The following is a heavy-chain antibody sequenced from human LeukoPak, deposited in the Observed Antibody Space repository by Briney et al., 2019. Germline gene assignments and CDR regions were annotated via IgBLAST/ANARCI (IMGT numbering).Heavy chain of an antibody. Sequence: GGSLRLPCAASGFTFSGYWMHWVRQAPGKGLVWVSRINTDGSATTYADSVKGRFTISRDNAKNSLYLQINSLRAEDTAVYYCAREGWGLSVADAFDIWGQGTMVTVSS. CDR1: GFTFSGYW. D-gene: IGHD1-26*01. J-gene: IGHJ3*02. CDR3: AREGWGLSVADAFDI. CDR2: INTDGSAT. V-gene: IGHV3-74*01.